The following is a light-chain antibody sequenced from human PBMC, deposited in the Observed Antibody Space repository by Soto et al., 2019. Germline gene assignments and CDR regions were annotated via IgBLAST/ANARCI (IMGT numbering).Light chain of an antibody. CDR1: QSVSSTY. CDR3: QLYDTSPPGYT. CDR2: GAS. Sequence: EIVLTQSTGTLSLSPGERATLSFRASQSVSSTYLAWYQQKPGQAPRLLIYGASTRATGIEDRFSGSGSGTDFILSISRLEPEDFAVYHCQLYDTSPPGYTFAQGTKLEI. V-gene: IGKV3-20*01. J-gene: IGKJ2*01.